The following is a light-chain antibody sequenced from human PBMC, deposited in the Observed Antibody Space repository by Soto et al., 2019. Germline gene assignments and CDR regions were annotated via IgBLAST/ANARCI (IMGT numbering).Light chain of an antibody. J-gene: IGKJ3*01. CDR1: QDIKNY. V-gene: IGKV1-16*02. CDR3: QQYSTYPLT. CDR2: AAS. Sequence: DIQMTQSPSSLSASVGDRVTITCRASQDIKNYVAWFQQKSGKAPKSLIYAASHLQSGVPSKFSGSGSGTLFTLTITSLQDEDFATYYCQQYSTYPLTFGPGTKV.